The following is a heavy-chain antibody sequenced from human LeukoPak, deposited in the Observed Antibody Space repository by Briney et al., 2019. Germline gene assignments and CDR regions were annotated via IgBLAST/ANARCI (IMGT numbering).Heavy chain of an antibody. CDR1: GFTFSSYG. D-gene: IGHD1-26*01. V-gene: IGHV3-30*03. Sequence: GGSPRLSCAASGFTFSSYGMHWVRQAPGKGLEWVAVISYDGSNKYYADSAKGRFTISRDNSKNTLYLQMNSLRAEDTAVYYCARVEWELRYFDYWGQGTLVTVSS. CDR2: ISYDGSNK. J-gene: IGHJ4*02. CDR3: ARVEWELRYFDY.